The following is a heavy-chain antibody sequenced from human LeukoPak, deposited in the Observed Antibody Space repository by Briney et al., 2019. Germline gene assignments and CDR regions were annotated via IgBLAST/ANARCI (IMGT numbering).Heavy chain of an antibody. CDR3: ARVRDTTSYYYGMDV. J-gene: IGHJ6*02. D-gene: IGHD1-26*01. Sequence: ASVKVSCKASGYTFTSYYMHWVRQAPGQGLEWMGIINPSGGSTSYAQKFQGRVTMTRDTSTSTVYMELSGLRSEDTAVYYCARVRDTTSYYYGMDVWGQGTTVTVSS. CDR2: INPSGGST. CDR1: GYTFTSYY. V-gene: IGHV1-46*01.